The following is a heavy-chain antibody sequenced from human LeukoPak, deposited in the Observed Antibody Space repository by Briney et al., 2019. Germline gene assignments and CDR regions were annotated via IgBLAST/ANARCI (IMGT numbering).Heavy chain of an antibody. CDR2: ISSSSSTI. CDR1: GFTFSSYS. CDR3: ARDWTGATYDY. Sequence: GGSLRLSCVASGFTFSSYSMNWVRQAPGKGLEWVSSISSSSSTIYYADSVKGRFTISRDNAKNSLYLQMNSLRAEDTAVYYCARDWTGATYDYWGQGTLVTVSS. J-gene: IGHJ4*02. V-gene: IGHV3-48*01. D-gene: IGHD1-26*01.